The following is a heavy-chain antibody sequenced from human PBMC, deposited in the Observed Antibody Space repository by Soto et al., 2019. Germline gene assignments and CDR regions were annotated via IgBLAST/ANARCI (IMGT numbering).Heavy chain of an antibody. CDR2: IDSDAKT. Sequence: LGGSLRLSFTASGFNFSNHAMSWFRQAPGKGLEWVSGIDSDAKTFYADSVNGRFIISRDNSENTLFLQLNSLRAEDTAVYFCARDGYSFALNFWGPGTLVTVS. CDR3: ARDGYSFALNF. J-gene: IGHJ4*02. CDR1: GFNFSNHA. D-gene: IGHD5-18*01. V-gene: IGHV3-53*01.